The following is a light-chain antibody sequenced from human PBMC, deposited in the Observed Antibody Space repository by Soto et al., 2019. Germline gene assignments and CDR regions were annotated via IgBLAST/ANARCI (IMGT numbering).Light chain of an antibody. CDR1: SSNIGSNT. J-gene: IGLJ1*01. CDR3: ATWDDSLNDYV. Sequence: QSVLTQPPSASGTPGQRVTTSCSGSSSNIGSNTVNWYQQLPGTAPKLLIYSNNQRPSGVPDRFSGSKSGTSVSLAISGLQSEDEADYYCATWDDSLNDYVLGNGTKLTVL. V-gene: IGLV1-44*01. CDR2: SNN.